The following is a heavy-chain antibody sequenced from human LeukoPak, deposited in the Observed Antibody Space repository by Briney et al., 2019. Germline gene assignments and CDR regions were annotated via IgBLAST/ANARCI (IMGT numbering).Heavy chain of an antibody. D-gene: IGHD3-3*01. CDR3: ARHTRDFVDY. V-gene: IGHV5-51*01. Sequence: PGESLKISCKGSGYSFTSYWIGWVRQMPGKGLEWMGIIYPGDSDTRYSPSFQGQVTISADKSISTAYLQLSSLKASDTAIYYWARHTRDFVDYWGQGTLVTVSS. J-gene: IGHJ4*02. CDR2: IYPGDSDT. CDR1: GYSFTSYW.